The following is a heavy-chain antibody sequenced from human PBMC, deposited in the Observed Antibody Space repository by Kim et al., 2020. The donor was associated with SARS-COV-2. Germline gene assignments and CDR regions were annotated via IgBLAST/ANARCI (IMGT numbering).Heavy chain of an antibody. Sequence: GGSLRLSCAASGFTFSSYGMHWVRQAPGKGLEWVAVISYDGSNKYYADSVKGRFTISRDNSKNTLYLQMNSLRAEDTAVYYCAREVEGYSYGFGVDYWGQGTLVTVSS. V-gene: IGHV3-33*05. CDR3: AREVEGYSYGFGVDY. CDR2: ISYDGSNK. J-gene: IGHJ4*02. CDR1: GFTFSSYG. D-gene: IGHD5-18*01.